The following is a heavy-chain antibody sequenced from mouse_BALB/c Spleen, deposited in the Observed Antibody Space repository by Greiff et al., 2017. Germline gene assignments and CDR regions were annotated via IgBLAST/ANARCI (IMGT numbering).Heavy chain of an antibody. D-gene: IGHD2-1*01. CDR2: IDPENGDT. V-gene: IGHV14-4*02. Sequence: VQLQQSEAELVRSGASVKLSCTASGFNIKDYYMHWVKQRPEQGLEWIGWIDPENGDTEYAPKFQGKATMTADTSSNTAYLQLSSLTSEDTAVYYCLYSYFDYWGQGTTLTVSS. CDR1: GFNIKDYY. J-gene: IGHJ2*01. CDR3: LYSYFDY.